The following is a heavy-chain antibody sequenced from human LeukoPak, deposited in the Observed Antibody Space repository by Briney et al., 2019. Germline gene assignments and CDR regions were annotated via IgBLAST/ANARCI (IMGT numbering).Heavy chain of an antibody. Sequence: ASVKVSCKASGYTLTGYYMHWVRQAPGQGLEWMGWINPNSGGTNCAQKFQGRVTMTRDTSINTAYMELSRLESDDSAVYYCAREGGGRNDFRGQGTLVTVSS. CDR2: INPNSGGT. V-gene: IGHV1-2*02. CDR1: GYTLTGYY. J-gene: IGHJ4*02. CDR3: AREGGGRNDF. D-gene: IGHD1-1*01.